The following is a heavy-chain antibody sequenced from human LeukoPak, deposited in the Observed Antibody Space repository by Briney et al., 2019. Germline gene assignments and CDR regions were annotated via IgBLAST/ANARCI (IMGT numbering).Heavy chain of an antibody. Sequence: PSETLSLTCTVSGGSITSYYWSWIRQPPGKGLEWIGFVSHSGSTNYNPSLKSRVTISVDTSKNQFSLKLSSVTAADTAVYYCASGGYCSTTTCYPNWFDPWGQGTLVTASS. V-gene: IGHV4-59*01. CDR3: ASGGYCSTTTCYPNWFDP. D-gene: IGHD2-2*01. J-gene: IGHJ5*02. CDR2: VSHSGST. CDR1: GGSITSYY.